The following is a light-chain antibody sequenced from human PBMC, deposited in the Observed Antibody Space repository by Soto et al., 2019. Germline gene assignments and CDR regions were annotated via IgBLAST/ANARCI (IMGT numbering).Light chain of an antibody. CDR3: QHLGA. Sequence: EIVLTQSPGTLSLSPGETVSLSCRASESVDNTYLAWYHQKSGQAPRLLIYGASSRAPGIPDTFSGSGSGSDFTLTISRLEPEDFAVYYCQHLGAFGGGTKLEI. CDR2: GAS. V-gene: IGKV3-20*01. CDR1: ESVDNTY. J-gene: IGKJ4*01.